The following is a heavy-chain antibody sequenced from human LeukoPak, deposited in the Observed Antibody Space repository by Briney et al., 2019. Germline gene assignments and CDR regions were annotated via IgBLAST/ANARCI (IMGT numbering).Heavy chain of an antibody. CDR3: ARHSPGIAAVGNWFDP. J-gene: IGHJ5*02. Sequence: PSETLSLTCTVSGGSISSGSHYWSWIRQPAGKGLEWIGRIYPSGSTNYNPSLKSRVTISVDTSKNQFSLKLSSVTAADTAVYYCARHSPGIAAVGNWFDPWGQGTLVTVSS. CDR1: GGSISSGSHY. D-gene: IGHD6-13*01. V-gene: IGHV4-61*02. CDR2: IYPSGST.